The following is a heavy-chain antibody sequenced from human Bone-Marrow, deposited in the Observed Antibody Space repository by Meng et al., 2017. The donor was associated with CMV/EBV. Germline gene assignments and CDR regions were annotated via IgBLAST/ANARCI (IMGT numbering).Heavy chain of an antibody. D-gene: IGHD1-26*01. CDR3: ARDTLIRGVDY. CDR2: IKKDGSEK. Sequence: GESLKISCAASGFTFSSYWMSWVRQAPGKGLEWVANIKKDGSEKYYVDSVKGRFTISRDNAKNALYLQMNSLRAEDTAVYYCARDTLIRGVDYWGQGTLVTVSS. J-gene: IGHJ4*02. CDR1: GFTFSSYW. V-gene: IGHV3-7*01.